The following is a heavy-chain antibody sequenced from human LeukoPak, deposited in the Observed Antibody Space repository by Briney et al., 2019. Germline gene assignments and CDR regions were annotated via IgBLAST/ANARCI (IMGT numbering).Heavy chain of an antibody. Sequence: GGSLRLSCTASGFIFDTHTLTWVRQAPGKGLEWVASISGSGDSTNYGDSVKGRFTISRDNFKRAVHLEMSNLRADDTAMYYCVRRAAVRGMDFWGLGTTVIVSS. CDR2: ISGSGDST. J-gene: IGHJ6*02. D-gene: IGHD1-14*01. V-gene: IGHV3-23*01. CDR1: GFIFDTHT. CDR3: VRRAAVRGMDF.